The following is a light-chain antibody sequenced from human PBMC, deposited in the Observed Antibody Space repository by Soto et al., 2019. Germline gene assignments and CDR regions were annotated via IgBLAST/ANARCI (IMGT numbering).Light chain of an antibody. Sequence: DIRMTQSPSSLSASLGDRVTITFLASQSISSYLNWYQQKPGKAPKLLIYAASSLQSGVPSRFSGSGSGTDFTLTISSLQPEDFATYYCQQSYSTPSWTFGQGTKVDIK. CDR1: QSISSY. J-gene: IGKJ1*01. V-gene: IGKV1-39*01. CDR2: AAS. CDR3: QQSYSTPSWT.